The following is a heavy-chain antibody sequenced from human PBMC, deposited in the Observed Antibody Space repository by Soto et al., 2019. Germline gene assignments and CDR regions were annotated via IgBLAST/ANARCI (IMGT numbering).Heavy chain of an antibody. D-gene: IGHD6-19*01. CDR3: AKDASGWYSENWFDP. J-gene: IGHJ5*02. Sequence: GGSPRLSRLAPGFTFRRYWMHWVRQAPGKGLVWVSRINTDKSTLTYADSVEGRFTISRDNAKNSLYLQMNSLRAEDTAVYYCAKDASGWYSENWFDPWGQGTLVTVSS. CDR1: GFTFRRYW. V-gene: IGHV3-74*03. CDR2: INTDKSTL.